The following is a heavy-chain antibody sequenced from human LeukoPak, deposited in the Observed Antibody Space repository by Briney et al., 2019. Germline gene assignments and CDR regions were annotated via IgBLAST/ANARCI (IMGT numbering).Heavy chain of an antibody. CDR3: ARGHVPSPFDP. CDR1: GGSISSYY. CDR2: IYYSGST. J-gene: IGHJ5*02. V-gene: IGHV4-59*01. Sequence: SETLSLTCTVSGGSISSYYWSWIRQPPGKGLEWIGYIYYSGSTNYNPSLKSRVTISVDTSKNQFSLKLSSVTAADTAVYYCARGHVPSPFDPWGLGTLVTVSS.